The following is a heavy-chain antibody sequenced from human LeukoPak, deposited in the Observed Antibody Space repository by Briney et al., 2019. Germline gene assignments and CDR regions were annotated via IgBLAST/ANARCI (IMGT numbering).Heavy chain of an antibody. D-gene: IGHD7-27*01. CDR3: ARPNWGEDYYFDY. CDR1: GGSFSGYY. CDR2: INHSGST. Sequence: PSETLSLTCAVYGGSFSGYYWSWTRQPPGKGLEWIGEINHSGSTNYNPSLKSRVTISVDTSKNQFSLKLSSVTAADTAVYYCARPNWGEDYYFDYWGQGTLVTVSS. V-gene: IGHV4-34*01. J-gene: IGHJ4*02.